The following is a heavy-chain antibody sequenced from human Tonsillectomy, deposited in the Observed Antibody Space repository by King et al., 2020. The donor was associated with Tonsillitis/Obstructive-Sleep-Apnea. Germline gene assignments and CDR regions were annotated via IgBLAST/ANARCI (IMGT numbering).Heavy chain of an antibody. CDR1: GGTFSSYA. J-gene: IGHJ5*02. Sequence: QLVKSGAEVKKPGSSVKVSCKASGGTFSSYAISWVRQAPGQGLEWMGGIIPIFGTANYAQKFQGRVTITADESTSTAYMELSSLRSEDTAVYYCARRQAAYDFQNEYHWFDPWGQGTLVTVSS. CDR3: ARRQAAYDFQNEYHWFDP. CDR2: IIPIFGTA. D-gene: IGHD3-3*01. V-gene: IGHV1-69*01.